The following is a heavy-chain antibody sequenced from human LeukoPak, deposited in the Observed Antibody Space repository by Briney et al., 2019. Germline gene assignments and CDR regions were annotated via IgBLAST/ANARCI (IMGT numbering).Heavy chain of an antibody. CDR1: GFTFSSYS. CDR3: ARGWFGELSLNMDV. CDR2: ISSSSSYI. J-gene: IGHJ6*03. D-gene: IGHD3-10*01. V-gene: IGHV3-21*01. Sequence: GGSLRLSCAASGFTFSSYSMNWVRQAPGKGLEWVSSISSSSSYIYYADSVKGRFTISRDNAKSSLYLQMNSLRAEDTAVYYCARGWFGELSLNMDVWGKGTTVTVSS.